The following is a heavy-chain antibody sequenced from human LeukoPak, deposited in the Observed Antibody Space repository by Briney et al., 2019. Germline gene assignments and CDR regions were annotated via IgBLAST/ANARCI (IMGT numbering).Heavy chain of an antibody. CDR1: GFTFSSYS. CDR3: ARDLSSSGTYYFDY. D-gene: IGHD6-13*01. V-gene: IGHV3-21*01. CDR2: ISSSSYI. Sequence: GGSLRLSCAASGFTFSSYSMNWVRQAPGKGLEWVSSISSSSYIYYADSVKGRFTISRDNAKNSLYLQMNSLRAEDTAVYCCARDLSSSGTYYFDYWGQGTLVTVSS. J-gene: IGHJ4*02.